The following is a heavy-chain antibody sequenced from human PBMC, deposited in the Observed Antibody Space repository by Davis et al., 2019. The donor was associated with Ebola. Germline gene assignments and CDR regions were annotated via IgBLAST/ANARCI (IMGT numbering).Heavy chain of an antibody. Sequence: GESLKISCAASGFTFSSYGMHWVRQAPGKGLEWVAFIRYAGSNKYYADSVKGRFTISRDNSKNTLYLQMNSLRAEDTAVYYCAKVLGYYGSGSYSSYYYGMDVWGQGTTVTVSS. V-gene: IGHV3-30*02. D-gene: IGHD3-10*01. CDR3: AKVLGYYGSGSYSSYYYGMDV. CDR2: IRYAGSNK. J-gene: IGHJ6*02. CDR1: GFTFSSYG.